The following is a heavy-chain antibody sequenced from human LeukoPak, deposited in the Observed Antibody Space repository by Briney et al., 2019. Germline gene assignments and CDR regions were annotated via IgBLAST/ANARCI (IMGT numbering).Heavy chain of an antibody. CDR3: AKGGLVHRFDP. V-gene: IGHV3-30*02. CDR2: IRYDGINK. J-gene: IGHJ5*02. Sequence: GGSLRLSCAASGFTFSTHGMHWVRQAPGKGLEWVAFIRYDGINKYYADSVKGRFTISRDSFKNTLYLQMNSLRADDTAVYYCAKGGLVHRFDPWGQGTLVTVSS. CDR1: GFTFSTHG.